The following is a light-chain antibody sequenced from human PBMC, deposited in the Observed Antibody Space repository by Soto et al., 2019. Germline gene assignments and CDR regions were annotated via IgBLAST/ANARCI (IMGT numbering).Light chain of an antibody. Sequence: DIQMTQSPSSLSASVGDRVNITCRASQSISRNLNWYQQKPGTAPKLLMFGASTLQSGVPSRFSGSGSGTDFTLTITSLQPEDFATYYCQQSYNTPRTFGQGTKVEI. CDR2: GAS. V-gene: IGKV1-39*01. CDR3: QQSYNTPRT. CDR1: QSISRN. J-gene: IGKJ1*01.